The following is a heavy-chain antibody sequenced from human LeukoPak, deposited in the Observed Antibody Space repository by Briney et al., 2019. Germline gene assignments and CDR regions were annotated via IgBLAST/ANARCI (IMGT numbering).Heavy chain of an antibody. CDR1: GFTFSSYS. V-gene: IGHV3-21*01. Sequence: PGGSLRLSCAASGFTFSSYSMNWVRQAPGKGLEWVSSISSSSSYIYYADSVKGRFTISRDNAKNSLYLQMNSLRAEDTAVYYCARAGWITGDAFHIWGQGTMVTVSS. CDR2: ISSSSSYI. CDR3: ARAGWITGDAFHI. D-gene: IGHD1-14*01. J-gene: IGHJ3*02.